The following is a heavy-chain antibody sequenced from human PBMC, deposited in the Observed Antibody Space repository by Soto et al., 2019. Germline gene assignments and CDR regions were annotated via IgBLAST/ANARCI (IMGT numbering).Heavy chain of an antibody. V-gene: IGHV3-53*01. CDR2: IYSGETT. D-gene: IGHD2-21*02. J-gene: IGHJ4*02. Sequence: GGSLRLSCAASGFNVNSDYMNWVRQTPGKGLEWVASIYSGETTYYADSVRGRFTISSDKSKNTLYFQLSSLRIEDTAVYYCTRDGRGLGRLSLFEYWGQGVLVTVSS. CDR1: GFNVNSDY. CDR3: TRDGRGLGRLSLFEY.